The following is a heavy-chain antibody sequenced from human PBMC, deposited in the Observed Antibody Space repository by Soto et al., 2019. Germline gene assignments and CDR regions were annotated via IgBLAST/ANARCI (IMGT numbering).Heavy chain of an antibody. CDR3: ARVFSDSSSFFDP. CDR1: GGYISSGGYY. D-gene: IGHD6-13*01. CDR2: IYYSGST. V-gene: IGHV4-31*03. Sequence: SETLSLTCTVSGGYISSGGYYCSWIRQHPGKGLEWIGYIYYSGSTYYNPSLKSRVTISVDTSKNQFSLKLSSVTAADTAVYYCARVFSDSSSFFDPWGQGTLVTVS. J-gene: IGHJ5*02.